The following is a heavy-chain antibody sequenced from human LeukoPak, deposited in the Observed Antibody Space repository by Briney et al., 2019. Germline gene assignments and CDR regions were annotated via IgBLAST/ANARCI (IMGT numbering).Heavy chain of an antibody. CDR2: INPNSGGT. Sequence: ASVKVSCKASGYTFTGYYMHWVRQAPGQGLEWMGWINPNSGGTNYAQKFQGRVTMTRDTSISTACMELSRLRSDDTAVYYCARVGGSPFPHWYFDLWGRGTLVTVSS. V-gene: IGHV1-2*02. CDR3: ARVGGSPFPHWYFDL. CDR1: GYTFTGYY. D-gene: IGHD1-26*01. J-gene: IGHJ2*01.